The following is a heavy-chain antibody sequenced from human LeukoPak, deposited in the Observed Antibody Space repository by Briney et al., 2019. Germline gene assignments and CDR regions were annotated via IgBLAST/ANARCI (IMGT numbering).Heavy chain of an antibody. CDR3: ARVPRSYYYYYYMDV. V-gene: IGHV4-59*01. Sequence: SETLSLTCNVSGGSISGYHWSWIRQPPGRGLEWLGYIYYSGSSNYNPSLKSRVTMSADTSKNQFSLKLSSVTAADTAVYYCARVPRSYYYYYYMDVWGKGTTVTVSS. J-gene: IGHJ6*03. CDR1: GGSISGYH. CDR2: IYYSGSS.